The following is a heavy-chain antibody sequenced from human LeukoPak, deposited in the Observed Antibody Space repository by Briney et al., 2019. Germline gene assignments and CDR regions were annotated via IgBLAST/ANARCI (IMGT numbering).Heavy chain of an antibody. V-gene: IGHV3-11*01. J-gene: IGHJ4*02. CDR1: GFTFSDYY. CDR2: ISSSGSTI. Sequence: GGSLRLSCAASGFTFSDYYMSWIRQAPGKGLEWVSYISSSGSTIYYADTVKGRFTISRDNAKNSLYLQMNSLRAEDTAVYYCARTAMVGSYYFDSWGQGTLVTVSS. D-gene: IGHD5-18*01. CDR3: ARTAMVGSYYFDS.